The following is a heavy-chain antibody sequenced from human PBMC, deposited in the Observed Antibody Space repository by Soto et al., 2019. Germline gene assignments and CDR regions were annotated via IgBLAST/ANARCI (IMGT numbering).Heavy chain of an antibody. Sequence: GGSLRLSCAASGFTFSSYSMNWVRQAPGKGLEWVSYISSSSSTIYYADSVKGRFTISRDNAKNSLYLQMNSLRDEDTAVYYCATLPIAAAVDYFDYWGQGTLVTVSS. CDR3: ATLPIAAAVDYFDY. V-gene: IGHV3-48*02. CDR1: GFTFSSYS. D-gene: IGHD6-13*01. J-gene: IGHJ4*02. CDR2: ISSSSSTI.